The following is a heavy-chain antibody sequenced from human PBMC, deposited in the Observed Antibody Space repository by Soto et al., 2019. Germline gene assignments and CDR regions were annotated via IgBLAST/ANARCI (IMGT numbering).Heavy chain of an antibody. D-gene: IGHD2-2*01. CDR1: GFSFNNYG. CDR2: ISKSDYT. Sequence: RWGSLRLSCTVSGFSFNNYGINFFRHSAGKGLEWVSSISKSDYTYYSDSVKGRFTISRDNAKNSVSLQMNTLRVEDTAVYYCAREDSIIIPAVSDFWGQGTLVTVSS. V-gene: IGHV3-21*01. CDR3: AREDSIIIPAVSDF. J-gene: IGHJ4*02.